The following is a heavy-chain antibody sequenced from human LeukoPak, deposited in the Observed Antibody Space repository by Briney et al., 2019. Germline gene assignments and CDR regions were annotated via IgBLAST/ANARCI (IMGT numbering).Heavy chain of an antibody. V-gene: IGHV4-59*08. CDR2: IYSTGST. CDR1: VGSISSYY. D-gene: IGHD4-17*01. Sequence: PSETLSLTCTVSVGSISSYYWSSIREPPGKELEWIGYIYSTGSTSYNPSLESRVTISIDTSKNQFSLNLNSVTAADTAVYYCARAPILYYFDCWGQGTLVTVSS. CDR3: ARAPILYYFDC. J-gene: IGHJ4*02.